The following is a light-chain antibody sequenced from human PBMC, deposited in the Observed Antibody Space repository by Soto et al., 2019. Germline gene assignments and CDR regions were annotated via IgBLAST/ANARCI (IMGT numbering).Light chain of an antibody. CDR1: QRISSW. V-gene: IGKV1-5*01. CDR2: DAS. J-gene: IGKJ2*01. CDR3: QQYNSYPYT. Sequence: DIQMTQSPSTLSASVGDRVTITCRASQRISSWLAWYQQKPGKAPKLLIFDASSLESGVPSRFSGSGSGTEFTLTISSLQPNDFATYYCQQYNSYPYTFGQGNKLEIK.